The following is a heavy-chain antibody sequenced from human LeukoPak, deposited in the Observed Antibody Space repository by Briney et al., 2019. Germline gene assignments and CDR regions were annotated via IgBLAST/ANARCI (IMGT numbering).Heavy chain of an antibody. CDR1: GFTFSSYD. Sequence: GSLRLSCAASGFTFSSYDMHWVRQATGEGLEWVSAIGTAGDTYYPGSVKGRFTISRENAKNSLYLQMNSLRAGDTAVYYCARVLHILTGYYFGYNSGTRNRHSRRSVYYFDYWGQGTLVTVSS. D-gene: IGHD3-9*01. CDR3: ARVLHILTGYYFGYNSGTRNRHSRRSVYYFDY. V-gene: IGHV3-13*01. J-gene: IGHJ4*02. CDR2: IGTAGDT.